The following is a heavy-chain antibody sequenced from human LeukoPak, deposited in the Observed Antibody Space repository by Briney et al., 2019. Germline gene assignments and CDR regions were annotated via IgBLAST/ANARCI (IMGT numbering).Heavy chain of an antibody. CDR1: GFTFSSYA. D-gene: IGHD6-13*01. Sequence: GGSLRLSCSASGFTFSSYAMHWVRQAPGKGLEYVSAIRSDGGSTYYADSVKGRFTISRDNSKNTLYLQMSSLRAEDTAVYYCVKGGTYSSSWYTYYYYGMDVWGKGATVTVSS. CDR3: VKGGTYSSSWYTYYYYGMDV. V-gene: IGHV3-64D*06. J-gene: IGHJ6*04. CDR2: IRSDGGST.